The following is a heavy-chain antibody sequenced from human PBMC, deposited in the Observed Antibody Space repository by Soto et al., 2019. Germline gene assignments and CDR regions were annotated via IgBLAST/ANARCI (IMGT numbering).Heavy chain of an antibody. D-gene: IGHD6-13*01. V-gene: IGHV1-8*02. CDR1: GYDFTAYD. J-gene: IGHJ6*02. CDR3: GRGPSPRAPAGGTPFYYAMDV. Sequence: ASVKVSCKASGYDFTAYDINWVRQASGQGLEWMGWMNPINGATGSARRFQGRVSMTRNTATGTAYLELTSLRSDDTAVYYCGRGPSPRAPAGGTPFYYAMDVWGQGTTVTVSS. CDR2: MNPINGAT.